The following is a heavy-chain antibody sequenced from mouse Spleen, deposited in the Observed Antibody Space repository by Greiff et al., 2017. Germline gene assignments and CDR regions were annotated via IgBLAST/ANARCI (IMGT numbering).Heavy chain of an antibody. CDR3: ARGGLDSSGYDWFAY. D-gene: IGHD3-2*01. J-gene: IGHJ3*01. V-gene: IGHV1S137*01. Sequence: QVQLKQSGPELVRPGVSVKISCKGSGYTFTDYAMHWVKQSHAKSLEWIGVISTYSGNTNYNQKFKGKATMTVDKSSSTAYMELARLTSEDSAIYYCARGGLDSSGYDWFAYWGQGTLVTVSA. CDR1: GYTFTDYA. CDR2: ISTYSGNT.